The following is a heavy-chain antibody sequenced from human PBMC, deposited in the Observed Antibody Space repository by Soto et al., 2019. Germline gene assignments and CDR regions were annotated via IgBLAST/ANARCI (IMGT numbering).Heavy chain of an antibody. CDR1: GSTFSSYA. J-gene: IGHJ6*02. Sequence: PGGSLRLSCAASGSTFSSYAMHWVRQAPGKGLEWVAVISYDGSNKYYADSVKGRFTISRDNSKDTLYLQMNSLRAEDTAVYYCARDQGSGGYPPNSGMDVWGQGTTVTVSS. CDR3: ARDQGSGGYPPNSGMDV. CDR2: ISYDGSNK. D-gene: IGHD3-10*01. V-gene: IGHV3-30-3*01.